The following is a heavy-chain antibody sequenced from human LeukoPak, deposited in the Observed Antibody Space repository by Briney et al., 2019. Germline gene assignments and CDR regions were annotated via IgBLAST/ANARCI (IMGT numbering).Heavy chain of an antibody. D-gene: IGHD3-22*01. J-gene: IGHJ4*02. CDR3: ARLGSLTSELSYYYDIPTDFDY. V-gene: IGHV1-2*02. Sequence: ASVKVSCKASGYTFTGYYMHWVRQAPGQGLEWMGWINPNSGGTNYAQKFQGRVTMTRDASISTAYMELSRLRSDDTAVYYCARLGSLTSELSYYYDIPTDFDYWGQGTLVTVSS. CDR1: GYTFTGYY. CDR2: INPNSGGT.